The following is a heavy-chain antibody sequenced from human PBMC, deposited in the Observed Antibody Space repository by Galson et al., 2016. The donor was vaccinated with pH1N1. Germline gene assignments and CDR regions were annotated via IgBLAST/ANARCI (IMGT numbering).Heavy chain of an antibody. CDR1: GVSFTYHG. V-gene: IGHV3-23*01. Sequence: SLRLSCAASGVSFTYHGMSWVRQAPGMGMEWVSAIVGSGDRTYYADSVKGRFTISRDNSKNTLYLQMNSLRVDDTAIYYCAKRVAAGPYYYTDVWGKGTTVTVPS. CDR3: AKRVAAGPYYYTDV. D-gene: IGHD2-15*01. J-gene: IGHJ6*03. CDR2: IVGSGDRT.